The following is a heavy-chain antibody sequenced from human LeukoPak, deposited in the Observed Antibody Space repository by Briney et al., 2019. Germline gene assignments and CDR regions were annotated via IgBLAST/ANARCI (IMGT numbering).Heavy chain of an antibody. Sequence: ASVKVSCKASGYTFTSYGMNWVRQAPGQGLEWMGWISVYNGNTNYAQKLQGRVTMTTDTSTSTAYMELRSLRSDDTAVYYCARHRGYSGYEDYWGQGTLVTVSS. CDR1: GYTFTSYG. CDR3: ARHRGYSGYEDY. V-gene: IGHV1-18*01. J-gene: IGHJ4*02. D-gene: IGHD5-12*01. CDR2: ISVYNGNT.